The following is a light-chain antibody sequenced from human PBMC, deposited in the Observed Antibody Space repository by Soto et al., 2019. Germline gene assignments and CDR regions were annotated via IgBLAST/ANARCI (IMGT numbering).Light chain of an antibody. CDR2: STS. CDR3: QQANIFPYT. V-gene: IGKV1D-12*01. CDR1: QGISTW. J-gene: IGKJ3*01. Sequence: DIQMTQSPSSVSASVGDRVTISCRASQGISTWLAWYQQKPGKAPKLLIYSTSTLQSGVPSRFSGSGSGTDFTLTISSLQPEDFATYFCQQANIFPYTFGPGTKVDIK.